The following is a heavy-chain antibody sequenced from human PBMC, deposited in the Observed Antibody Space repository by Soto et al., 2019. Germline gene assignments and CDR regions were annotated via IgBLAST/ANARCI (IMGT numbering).Heavy chain of an antibody. J-gene: IGHJ6*03. CDR2: IYYSGST. CDR3: ARVPATVTSYYYYMDV. V-gene: IGHV4-39*01. D-gene: IGHD4-4*01. CDR1: DGSISSSSYY. Sequence: QLQLQESGPGLVKPSETLSLTCTVSDGSISSSSYYWGWIRQPPGKGLEWIGSIYYSGSTYYNPSLKSRVTISVDTSKNQFSLKLSSVTAADTAVYYCARVPATVTSYYYYMDVWGKGTTVTVSS.